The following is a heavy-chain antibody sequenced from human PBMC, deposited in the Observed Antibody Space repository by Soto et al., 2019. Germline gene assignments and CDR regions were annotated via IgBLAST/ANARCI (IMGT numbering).Heavy chain of an antibody. CDR3: AKGGRQWLVTSDFNY. J-gene: IGHJ4*02. V-gene: IGHV3-30*18. Sequence: QVQVVESGGSVVQPGRSLRLSCAASGFAFRSSGFHWVRQAPGKGLEWVAFISFLGSDKYYADSVKGRFTISRDNSKDTLYLQMNSLRAEDTAVYYCAKGGRQWLVTSDFNYWGQGALVTVSS. D-gene: IGHD6-19*01. CDR1: GFAFRSSG. CDR2: ISFLGSDK.